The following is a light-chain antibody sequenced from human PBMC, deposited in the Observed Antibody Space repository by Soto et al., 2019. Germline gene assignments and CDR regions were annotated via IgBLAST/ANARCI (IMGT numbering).Light chain of an antibody. CDR2: DNS. CDR1: STNIGNNY. Sequence: QSALTQPPSVSGAPGQKVTISCSGSSTNIGNNYISWYQHLPGTAPKLLIYDNSERPSGIPDRFSGSKSGTSATLGITGLKTGDEADYYCGTWDSSLSAAVFGGGTKLTVL. V-gene: IGLV1-51*01. J-gene: IGLJ2*01. CDR3: GTWDSSLSAAV.